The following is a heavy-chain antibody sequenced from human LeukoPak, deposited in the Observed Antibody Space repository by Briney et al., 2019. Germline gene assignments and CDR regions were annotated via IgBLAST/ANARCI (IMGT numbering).Heavy chain of an antibody. D-gene: IGHD1-26*01. V-gene: IGHV4-39*01. J-gene: IGHJ4*02. CDR1: GGSISGSIYY. CDR2: VYYSGNT. CDR3: ARHGSGSYCNFFDY. Sequence: PSETPSLTCTVSGGSISGSIYYWGWIRQPPGKGLEWTGSVYYSGNTHYNPSLKSRVTISVDTSKNQFSLNLNSVTAADGGVYFCARHGSGSYCNFFDYWGQGSLVTVSS.